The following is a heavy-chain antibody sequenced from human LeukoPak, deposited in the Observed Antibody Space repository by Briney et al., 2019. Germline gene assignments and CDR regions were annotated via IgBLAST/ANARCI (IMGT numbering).Heavy chain of an antibody. Sequence: SETLSLTCTVSGGSVSSYYWSWIRQPPGKGLEWIGYIYYSGSTNYNPSLKSRVTISVDTSKNQFSLKLSSVTAADTAVYYCAGSVGSFYYFDYWGQGTLVTVSS. V-gene: IGHV4-59*02. CDR1: GGSVSSYY. CDR2: IYYSGST. CDR3: AGSVGSFYYFDY. J-gene: IGHJ4*02.